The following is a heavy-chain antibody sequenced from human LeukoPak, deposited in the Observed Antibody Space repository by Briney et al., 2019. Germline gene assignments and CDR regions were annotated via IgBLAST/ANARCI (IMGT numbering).Heavy chain of an antibody. V-gene: IGHV4-30-2*01. D-gene: IGHD5-18*01. Sequence: SQTLSLTCTVSGGSISSGGYYWSWIRQPPGKGLEWIGYIYHSGSTYYNPSLKSRVTISVDRSKNQFSLKLSSVTAADTAVYYCASWDTAMVMFDYWGQGTLVTVSS. CDR1: GGSISSGGYY. CDR3: ASWDTAMVMFDY. J-gene: IGHJ4*02. CDR2: IYHSGST.